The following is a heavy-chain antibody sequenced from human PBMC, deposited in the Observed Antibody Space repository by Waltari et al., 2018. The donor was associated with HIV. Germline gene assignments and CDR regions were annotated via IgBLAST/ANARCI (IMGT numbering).Heavy chain of an antibody. CDR1: GFTFNTFG. Sequence: DVQLEESGGGLVQPGGSLRLSCAASGFTFNTFGLNWVRQAPGKGLEWVSYISTSSRPIYYADSVKGRFTISRDDAKNSLYLEMNSLRADDTAVYYCARESYYYDSSGYPLAYWGQGILVTVSS. V-gene: IGHV3-48*04. CDR2: ISTSSRPI. D-gene: IGHD3-22*01. CDR3: ARESYYYDSSGYPLAY. J-gene: IGHJ4*02.